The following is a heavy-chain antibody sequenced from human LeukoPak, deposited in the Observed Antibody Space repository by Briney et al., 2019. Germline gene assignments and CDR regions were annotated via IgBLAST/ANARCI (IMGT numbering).Heavy chain of an antibody. Sequence: GGSLRLSCTASGFTFSSYSMNWVRQAPGKGLEWVSGISWNTGSIGYADSVKGRFTISRDNARNSLYLQMNSLRAEDTALYYCATFLGHYYYYYGMDVWGQGTTVTVSS. J-gene: IGHJ6*02. D-gene: IGHD2/OR15-2a*01. CDR3: ATFLGHYYYYYGMDV. V-gene: IGHV3-9*01. CDR1: GFTFSSYS. CDR2: ISWNTGSI.